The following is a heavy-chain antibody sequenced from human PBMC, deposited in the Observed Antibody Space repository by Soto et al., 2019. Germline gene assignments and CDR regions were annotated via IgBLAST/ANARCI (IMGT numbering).Heavy chain of an antibody. Sequence: QVQLQQWGAGLLKPSETLSLTCAVYGGSFSGYYWSWIRQPPGKGLEWIGENNHSGSTNYNPSLKCRVTISVDTSKNQFSLKVSSVTAADTAVYYCARWGRGLRFPYYYYGMDVWGQGTTVTVS. CDR1: GGSFSGYY. V-gene: IGHV4-34*01. CDR2: NNHSGST. J-gene: IGHJ6*02. CDR3: ARWGRGLRFPYYYYGMDV. D-gene: IGHD5-12*01.